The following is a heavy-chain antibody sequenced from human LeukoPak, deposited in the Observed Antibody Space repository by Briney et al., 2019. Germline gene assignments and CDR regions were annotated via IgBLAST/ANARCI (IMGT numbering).Heavy chain of an antibody. CDR1: ELTSCTSW. CDR2: TKQDGSEK. J-gene: IGHJ4*02. V-gene: IGHV3-7*01. Sequence: GGSLRLSCAASELTSCTSWMSWVRQAPGKGLEWVAQTKQDGSEKYYVDSVKGRFTTSRDKNSLFLQMNSVRAEDTAVYYCVGWGISGITNHWGQGTLVTVSS. CDR3: VGWGISGITNH. D-gene: IGHD1-7*01.